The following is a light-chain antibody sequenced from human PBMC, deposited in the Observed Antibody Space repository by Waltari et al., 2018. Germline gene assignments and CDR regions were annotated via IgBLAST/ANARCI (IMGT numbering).Light chain of an antibody. CDR3: QQYYTIPYT. CDR1: QTVFDSSTNKNY. V-gene: IGKV4-1*01. CDR2: WAS. Sequence: DIVMIQSPDSLAVSLGERATINCRSSQTVFDSSTNKNYVAWYQQKAGHPPKLLIYWASTRESGVPDRFSGSESGTEFTLTVSSLQAEDVAIYYCQQYYTIPYTFGQGTKLEI. J-gene: IGKJ2*01.